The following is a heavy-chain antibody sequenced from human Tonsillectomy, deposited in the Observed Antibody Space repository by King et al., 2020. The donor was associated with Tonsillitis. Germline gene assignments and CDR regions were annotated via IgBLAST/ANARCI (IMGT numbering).Heavy chain of an antibody. CDR2: MYYRGSS. D-gene: IGHD1/OR15-1a*01. V-gene: IGHV4-59*08. CDR1: GVSINSYY. Sequence: VQLQESGPGLVKPSATLSLTCSVSGVSINSYYWSWIRQTPGKELEWIGYMYYRGSSNYNPSLKSRVTISLDTLQNQLSLKLSSGTAADTAVYYCARENKGAFDIWGQGTMVTVSS. J-gene: IGHJ3*02. CDR3: ARENKGAFDI.